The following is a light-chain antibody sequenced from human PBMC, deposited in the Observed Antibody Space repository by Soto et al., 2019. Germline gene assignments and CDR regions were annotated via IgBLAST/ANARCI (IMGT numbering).Light chain of an antibody. Sequence: EIVMTQSPDTLSLSPGETATLSCRASQTIGRNYLAWYQQKPVPVPRLLIYGISTRATDFPARFSGSGSGTEFTLTSSSLQSEDFAVYYCQQYTQCPITFGQGTRLEIK. CDR2: GIS. J-gene: IGKJ5*01. V-gene: IGKV3-15*01. CDR1: QTIGRN. CDR3: QQYTQCPIT.